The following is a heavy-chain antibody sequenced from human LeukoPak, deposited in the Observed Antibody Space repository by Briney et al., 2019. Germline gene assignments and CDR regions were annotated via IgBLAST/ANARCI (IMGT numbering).Heavy chain of an antibody. V-gene: IGHV3-74*01. J-gene: IGHJ6*04. Sequence: GGSLRLSCAASGFTFSDYYMHWVRRAPGKGLFWVSRIKTDGSSTTYADSVKGQFTISRDNAKNTLYLQMNSLRAEDTAVYYCARGPRNYYAMDVWGKGTTVTVSS. CDR2: IKTDGSST. D-gene: IGHD1-14*01. CDR3: ARGPRNYYAMDV. CDR1: GFTFSDYY.